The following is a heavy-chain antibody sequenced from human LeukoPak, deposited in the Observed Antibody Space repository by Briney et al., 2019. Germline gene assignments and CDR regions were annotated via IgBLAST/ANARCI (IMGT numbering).Heavy chain of an antibody. J-gene: IGHJ3*02. Sequence: PSETLSLTCTVSGGSISSGSYYWSWIRQPAGKGLEWIGRIYTSGSTNYNPSLKSRVTISVDTSKNQFSLKLSSVTAADTAVYYCARDPTVTSAFDIWGQGTMVTVSS. CDR1: GGSISSGSYY. CDR3: ARDPTVTSAFDI. CDR2: IYTSGST. D-gene: IGHD4-17*01. V-gene: IGHV4-61*02.